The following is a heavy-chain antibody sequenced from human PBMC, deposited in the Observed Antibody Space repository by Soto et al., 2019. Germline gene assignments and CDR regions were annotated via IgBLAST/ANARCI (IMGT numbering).Heavy chain of an antibody. CDR2: ISASGAST. CDR1: GFTFSNYA. V-gene: IGHV3-23*01. Sequence: GGSLRLSCAASGFTFSNYAMNWVRQAPGEGLEWVSFISASGASTYYADSVKGRFTISRDNSKNTLYLQMNSLRAGDTAVYFCAKSTVPPPYYYDGSGYYWGQGTLVTVSS. CDR3: AKSTVPPPYYYDGSGYY. J-gene: IGHJ4*02. D-gene: IGHD3-22*01.